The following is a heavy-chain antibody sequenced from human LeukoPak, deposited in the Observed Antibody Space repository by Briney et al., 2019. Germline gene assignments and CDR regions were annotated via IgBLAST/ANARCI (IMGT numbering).Heavy chain of an antibody. CDR3: ARDTYGDYVANAFDI. CDR2: INPSGGST. Sequence: ASVKVSCKASGYTFTSYYMHWVRQAPGQGLEWMGIINPSGGSTSYAQKFQGRVTMTRDTSTSTVYMELSSLRSEDTAVYYCARDTYGDYVANAFDIWGQGTMVAVSS. CDR1: GYTFTSYY. D-gene: IGHD4-17*01. J-gene: IGHJ3*02. V-gene: IGHV1-46*01.